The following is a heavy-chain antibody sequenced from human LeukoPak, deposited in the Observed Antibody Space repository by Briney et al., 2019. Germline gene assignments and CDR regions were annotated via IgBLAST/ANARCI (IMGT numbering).Heavy chain of an antibody. D-gene: IGHD6-19*01. CDR3: AKKGYSSGWPDHDDY. CDR2: ISGSGDST. Sequence: GGSLRLSCAASGFTFSTYAVNWVRQAPGKGLEWVSTISGSGDSTYYADSVKGRFTISRDNSKNTLYLQMNSLRAEDTAVYYCAKKGYSSGWPDHDDYWGQGTLVTVSS. CDR1: GFTFSTYA. J-gene: IGHJ4*02. V-gene: IGHV3-23*01.